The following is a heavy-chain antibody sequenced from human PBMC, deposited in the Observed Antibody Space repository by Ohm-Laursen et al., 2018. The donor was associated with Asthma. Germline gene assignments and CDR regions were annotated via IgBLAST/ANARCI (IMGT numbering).Heavy chain of an antibody. Sequence: SLRLSCTASGFTFRSYAMHWVRQAPGKGLEWVAVSGTYFDGGLKYYADSVNGRFTVSRDDSKNTLYLQMNSLRPDDTAVYYCARDVMEWYLPAFDFWGQGTLVTVSS. CDR3: ARDVMEWYLPAFDF. J-gene: IGHJ4*02. D-gene: IGHD3-3*01. V-gene: IGHV3-30-3*01. CDR2: SGTYFDGGLK. CDR1: GFTFRSYA.